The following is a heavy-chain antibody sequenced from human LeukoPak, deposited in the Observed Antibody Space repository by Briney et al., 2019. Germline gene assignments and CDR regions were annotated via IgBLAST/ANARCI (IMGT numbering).Heavy chain of an antibody. Sequence: GRSPRLSCAASGFTFSSYGMHWVRQAPGKGLEWVAVISYDGSNKYYADSVKGRFTISRDNSKNTLYLQMNSLRAEDTAVYYCAKGSEFDPWGQGTLVTVSS. D-gene: IGHD3-10*01. J-gene: IGHJ5*02. CDR3: AKGSEFDP. V-gene: IGHV3-30*18. CDR2: ISYDGSNK. CDR1: GFTFSSYG.